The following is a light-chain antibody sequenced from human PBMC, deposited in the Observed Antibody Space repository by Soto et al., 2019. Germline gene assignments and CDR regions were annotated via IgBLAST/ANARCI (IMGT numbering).Light chain of an antibody. CDR1: QSVSSY. V-gene: IGKV3-11*01. CDR2: DAS. J-gene: IGKJ5*01. Sequence: EIVLTQSPATLSLSPGERATLSCRASQSVSSYLAWYQQTPGQAPRLLIYDASNRATGIQARFSGSGSGTDFTLTISSLEPEDFAVYYCQQRSNWPPTFGQGTRLENK. CDR3: QQRSNWPPT.